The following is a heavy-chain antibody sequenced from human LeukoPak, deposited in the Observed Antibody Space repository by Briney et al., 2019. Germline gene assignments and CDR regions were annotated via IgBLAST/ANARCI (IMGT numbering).Heavy chain of an antibody. CDR1: GYTFTGYY. CDR3: ASASGYYYDSSGYCAFDI. V-gene: IGHV1-2*02. Sequence: ASVKVSCKASGYTFTGYYMHWVRQAPGQGLEWMGWINPNSGGTNYSQKLQGRVTMTTDTSTSTAYMELKSLRSDDTAVYYCASASGYYYDSSGYCAFDIWGQGTMVTVSS. J-gene: IGHJ3*02. D-gene: IGHD3-22*01. CDR2: INPNSGGT.